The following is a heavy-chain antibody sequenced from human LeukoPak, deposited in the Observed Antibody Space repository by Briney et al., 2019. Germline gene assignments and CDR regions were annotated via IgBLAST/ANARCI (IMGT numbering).Heavy chain of an antibody. J-gene: IGHJ1*01. CDR2: IIPILGIA. Sequence: SVKVSCKASGGTFSSYAISWVRQAPGQGLEWMGRIIPILGIANYAQKFQGRVTITADKSTSTAYMELSSLRSEDTAVYYCATTYCGGDCYSPDQDPDNILQHWGQGTLVTVSS. CDR3: ATTYCGGDCYSPDQDPDNILQH. V-gene: IGHV1-69*04. CDR1: GGTFSSYA. D-gene: IGHD2-21*02.